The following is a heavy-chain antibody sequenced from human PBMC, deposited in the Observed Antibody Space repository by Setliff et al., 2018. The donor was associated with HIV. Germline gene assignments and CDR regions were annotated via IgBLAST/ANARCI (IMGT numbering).Heavy chain of an antibody. CDR1: GGSINSGSYY. Sequence: SETLSLTCTVSGGSINSGSYYWGWIRQPPEKGLEWIGTMFYSGSTYYNPSLKSRVTIFIDTSKNQFSLRLSSVTAADTAVYYCARHYYGSGSYYNPPPYYYYYMDVWGKGTTVTVSS. J-gene: IGHJ6*03. V-gene: IGHV4-39*01. CDR2: MFYSGST. CDR3: ARHYYGSGSYYNPPPYYYYYMDV. D-gene: IGHD3-10*01.